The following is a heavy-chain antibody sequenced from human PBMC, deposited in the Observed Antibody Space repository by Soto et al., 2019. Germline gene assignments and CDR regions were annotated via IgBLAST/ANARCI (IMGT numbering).Heavy chain of an antibody. D-gene: IGHD3-3*01. CDR1: GYTFTSYD. V-gene: IGHV1-8*01. CDR3: ARVTFGVVTPDDY. J-gene: IGHJ4*02. CDR2: MNPNSGNT. Sequence: ASVKVSCKASGYTFTSYDITWVRQATGQGLEWMGWMNPNSGNTGYAQKFQGRVTMTRNTSISTAYMELSSLRSEDTAVYYCARVTFGVVTPDDYWGQGTLVTVSS.